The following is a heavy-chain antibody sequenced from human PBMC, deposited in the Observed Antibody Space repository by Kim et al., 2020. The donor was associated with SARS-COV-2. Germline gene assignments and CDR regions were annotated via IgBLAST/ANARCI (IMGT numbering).Heavy chain of an antibody. CDR1: GFTFSSYA. D-gene: IGHD3-3*01. Sequence: GGSLRLSCAASGFTFSSYAMSWVRQAPGKGLEWVSAISGSGGSTYYADSVKGRFTISRDNSKNTLYLQMNSLRAEDTAVYYCAKDSPKRVTIFGVVIRRDYFDYWGQGTLVTVSS. J-gene: IGHJ4*02. V-gene: IGHV3-23*01. CDR2: ISGSGGST. CDR3: AKDSPKRVTIFGVVIRRDYFDY.